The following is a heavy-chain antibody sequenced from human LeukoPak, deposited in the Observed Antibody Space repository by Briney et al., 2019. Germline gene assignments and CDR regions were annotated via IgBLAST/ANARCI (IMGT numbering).Heavy chain of an antibody. Sequence: GGSLRLSCVASGFTFSPYAMHWVRQAPGKGLEWEAVIPYDGSYKHYADSVKGRFTISRDNSKNTLYLQMNSLGAEDTAVYYCARGTTVTWKPVDFWGQGTLVTVSS. CDR2: IPYDGSYK. D-gene: IGHD4-11*01. V-gene: IGHV3-30*04. J-gene: IGHJ4*02. CDR3: ARGTTVTWKPVDF. CDR1: GFTFSPYA.